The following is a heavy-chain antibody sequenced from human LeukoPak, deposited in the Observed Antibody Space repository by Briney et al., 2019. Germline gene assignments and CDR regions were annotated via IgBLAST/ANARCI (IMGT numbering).Heavy chain of an antibody. J-gene: IGHJ3*02. V-gene: IGHV4-59*08. Sequence: SETLSLSCSVHRGSISNYYCSWIRQPPGKGQGRIGYIYYSGSTNYNPSLKSRVTISVDTSKNQFSLKLSSVTAADTAVYYCARPHRDSSGWRDAFNIWGQGTMVTVSS. CDR2: IYYSGST. D-gene: IGHD6-19*01. CDR1: RGSISNYY. CDR3: ARPHRDSSGWRDAFNI.